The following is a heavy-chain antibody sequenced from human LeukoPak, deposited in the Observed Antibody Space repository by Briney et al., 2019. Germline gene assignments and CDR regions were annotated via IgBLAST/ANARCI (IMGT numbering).Heavy chain of an antibody. CDR2: IIPIFGTA. V-gene: IGHV1-69*06. D-gene: IGHD6-19*01. CDR3: ARVLSSGWKGNYYYYYMDV. CDR1: GGTFSSYA. Sequence: SVKVSCKASGGTFSSYAISWVRQAPGQGLEWMGGIIPIFGTANYAQKFQGRVTITADKSTSTAYMELSSLRSEDTAVYYCARVLSSGWKGNYYYYYMDVWGKGTTVTVSS. J-gene: IGHJ6*03.